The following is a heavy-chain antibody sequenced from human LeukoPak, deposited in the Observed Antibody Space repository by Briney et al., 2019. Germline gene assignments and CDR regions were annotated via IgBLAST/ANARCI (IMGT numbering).Heavy chain of an antibody. CDR2: IYHSGST. V-gene: IGHV4-59*08. J-gene: IGHJ3*02. D-gene: IGHD3-3*01. CDR3: ARRKRWRVWDAFDI. CDR1: GGSISSYY. Sequence: SETLSLTCTVSGGSISSYYWSWIRQPPGKGLEWIGYIYHSGSTNYNPSLKSRVTISVDTSKNQFSLKLSSVTAADTAVYYCARRKRWRVWDAFDIWGQGTMVTVSS.